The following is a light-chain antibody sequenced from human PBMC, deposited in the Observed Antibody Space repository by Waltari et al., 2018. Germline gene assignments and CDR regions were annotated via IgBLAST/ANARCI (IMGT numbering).Light chain of an antibody. Sequence: QSVLTQPPSLSAAPGQKVTISCPGSGSTIARNYVSWYRQLPGTAPKLLIYDNYRRPSGIPDRFSGSKSGTSATLDITGLQTGDEADYYCGTWDSSLTAEVFGGGTKLTVL. CDR2: DNY. V-gene: IGLV1-51*01. J-gene: IGLJ2*01. CDR3: GTWDSSLTAEV. CDR1: GSTIARNY.